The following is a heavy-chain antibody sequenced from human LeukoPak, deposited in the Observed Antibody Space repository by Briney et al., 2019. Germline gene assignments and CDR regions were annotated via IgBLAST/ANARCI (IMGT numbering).Heavy chain of an antibody. J-gene: IGHJ4*02. V-gene: IGHV4-39*07. CDR3: ARLTRQLSWRQQFNFDY. CDR1: GGSISSSSYY. CDR2: IYYSGST. D-gene: IGHD4-11*01. Sequence: PSETLSLTCTVSGGSISSSSYYWGWIRQPPGKGLEWIGSIYYSGSTYYNPSLKSRVTISVDTSKNQFSLKLSSVTAADTAVYYCARLTRQLSWRQQFNFDYWGQGTLVTVSS.